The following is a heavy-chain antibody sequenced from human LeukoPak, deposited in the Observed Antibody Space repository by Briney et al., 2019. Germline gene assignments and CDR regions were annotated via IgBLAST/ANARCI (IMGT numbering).Heavy chain of an antibody. Sequence: ASVKVSCKASGYTFTSYFMYWVRQAPGQGLEWMGLINPRGGNTRYAQKFQGRVTMTRDTSTSTVYMELSSLRSEDTAMYYCARDRTHYYESSGYYSRWEYWGQGTLVTVSS. J-gene: IGHJ4*02. D-gene: IGHD3-22*01. V-gene: IGHV1-46*01. CDR1: GYTFTSYF. CDR3: ARDRTHYYESSGYYSRWEY. CDR2: INPRGGNT.